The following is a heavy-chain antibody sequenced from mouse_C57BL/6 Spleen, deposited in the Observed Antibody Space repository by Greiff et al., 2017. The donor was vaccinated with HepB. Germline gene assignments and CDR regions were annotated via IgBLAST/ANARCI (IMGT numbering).Heavy chain of an antibody. CDR3: ARNIGHYYGSSYDYAMDY. CDR2: IWSGGST. J-gene: IGHJ4*01. V-gene: IGHV2-2*01. CDR1: GFSLTSYG. Sequence: QVQLQQSGPGLVQPSQSLSITCTVSGFSLTSYGVHWVRQSPGKGLEWLGVIWSGGSTDYNAAFISRLSISKDNSKSQVFFKMNSLQADDTAIYYCARNIGHYYGSSYDYAMDYWGQGTSVTVSS. D-gene: IGHD1-1*01.